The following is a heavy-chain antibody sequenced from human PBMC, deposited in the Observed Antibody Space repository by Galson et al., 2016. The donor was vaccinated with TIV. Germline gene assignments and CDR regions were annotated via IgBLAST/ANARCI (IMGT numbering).Heavy chain of an antibody. Sequence: SLRLSCAASGLSFSTYGMHWVRQAPGTGLEWVANIWYDGSKEYYDESVKGRFSISRDNPKKILFLQMNSLTVEDTAVYYCARGSGWGYFDSWGHGTLVTVSS. D-gene: IGHD6-19*01. CDR3: ARGSGWGYFDS. J-gene: IGHJ4*01. CDR1: GLSFSTYG. CDR2: IWYDGSKE. V-gene: IGHV3-33*01.